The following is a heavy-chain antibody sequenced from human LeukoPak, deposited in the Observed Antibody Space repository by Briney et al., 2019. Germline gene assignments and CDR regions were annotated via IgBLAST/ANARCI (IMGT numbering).Heavy chain of an antibody. Sequence: PGRSLRLSCAASGFTFSNYGMHWVRQAPGRGLEWAAVISYDGSQKYYADSVKGRFSISRDNSKNTLYLEMNTLRPEDTAVYYCARIFSSYADYWGQGTLVTVSS. CDR2: ISYDGSQK. J-gene: IGHJ4*02. CDR1: GFTFSNYG. CDR3: ARIFSSYADY. V-gene: IGHV3-30*03. D-gene: IGHD6-6*01.